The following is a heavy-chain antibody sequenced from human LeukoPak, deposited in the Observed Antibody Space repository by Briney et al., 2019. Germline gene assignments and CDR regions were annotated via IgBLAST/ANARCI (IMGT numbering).Heavy chain of an antibody. Sequence: GGSLRLSCAASGFTFSSYAMHWVRQAPGKGLEWVAVISYDGSNKYHADSVKGRFTISRDNSKNTLYLQMNSLRAEDTAVYYCAKGGDYYVWGSLPSYYYMDVWGKGTTVTVSS. J-gene: IGHJ6*03. CDR2: ISYDGSNK. CDR3: AKGGDYYVWGSLPSYYYMDV. D-gene: IGHD3-16*01. CDR1: GFTFSSYA. V-gene: IGHV3-30*04.